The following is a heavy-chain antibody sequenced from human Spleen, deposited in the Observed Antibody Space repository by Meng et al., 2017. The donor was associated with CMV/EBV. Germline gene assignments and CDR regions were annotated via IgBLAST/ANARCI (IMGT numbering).Heavy chain of an antibody. V-gene: IGHV4-39*01. D-gene: IGHD6-19*01. Sequence: ETLSLTCTVSGASVSSISYFWGWIRQPTGKRLEWLGSSYYSGTTYYNPSPENRLTISVDTSKNQVSLNLRSVTAADTAVYYCARHTVAGFDSWGQGTLVTVSS. CDR3: ARHTVAGFDS. J-gene: IGHJ4*02. CDR1: GASVSSISYF. CDR2: SYYSGTT.